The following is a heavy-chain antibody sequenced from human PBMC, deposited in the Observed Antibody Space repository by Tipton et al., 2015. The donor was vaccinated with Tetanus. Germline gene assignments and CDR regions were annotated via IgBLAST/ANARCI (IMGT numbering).Heavy chain of an antibody. J-gene: IGHJ4*02. Sequence: QLVQSGAEVKKPGASVKVSCKASGYSLTDYYIHWVRQAPGQGLEWMGWINPNNGAAVYAQKFQPWVPMTRDTSINTAYMELSSLRSDDTAVYYCAREEVPIKYYFQYWGQGTLVTVSS. CDR3: AREEVPIKYYFQY. D-gene: IGHD1-14*01. CDR2: INPNNGAA. CDR1: GYSLTDYY. V-gene: IGHV1-2*04.